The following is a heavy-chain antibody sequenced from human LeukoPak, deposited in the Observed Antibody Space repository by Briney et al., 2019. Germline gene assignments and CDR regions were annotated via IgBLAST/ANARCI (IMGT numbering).Heavy chain of an antibody. CDR1: GGSISSYY. Sequence: SSETLSLTCTVSGGSISSYYWSWIRQPPGKGLEWIGYIYYSGSTNYNPSLKSRVTISVDRSKNQFSLKLSSVTAADTAVYYCARIYCSSTSCYYFDYWGQGTLVTVSS. V-gene: IGHV4-59*12. CDR3: ARIYCSSTSCYYFDY. D-gene: IGHD2-2*01. J-gene: IGHJ4*02. CDR2: IYYSGST.